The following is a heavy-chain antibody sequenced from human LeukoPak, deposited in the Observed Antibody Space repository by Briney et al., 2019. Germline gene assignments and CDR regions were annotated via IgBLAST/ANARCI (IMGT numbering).Heavy chain of an antibody. D-gene: IGHD1-26*01. Sequence: PSETLSLTCSVSDDSISRSSYYWGWIRQPPGKGLEWIETFYYSGFTYYNPSLKNRVTISVDTSKNQFSLKLSSVTAEDTAVYYCARLKVGTTHPDYWGQGTLVTVSS. J-gene: IGHJ4*02. CDR2: FYYSGFT. CDR1: DDSISRSSYY. CDR3: ARLKVGTTHPDY. V-gene: IGHV4-39*01.